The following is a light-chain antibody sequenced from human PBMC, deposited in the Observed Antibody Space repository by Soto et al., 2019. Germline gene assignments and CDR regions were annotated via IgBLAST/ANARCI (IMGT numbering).Light chain of an antibody. CDR1: QSLRRS. V-gene: IGKV3-15*01. Sequence: EIVLTHSPATLSLSPGERATLSFRASQSLRRSLAWYQQKPGQAPRVLIYHASTRATGIPARFSGSGSGTDFTLTISGLQSEDFEVYYCQQYNNWPQTFGQGTKVDIK. CDR3: QQYNNWPQT. CDR2: HAS. J-gene: IGKJ1*01.